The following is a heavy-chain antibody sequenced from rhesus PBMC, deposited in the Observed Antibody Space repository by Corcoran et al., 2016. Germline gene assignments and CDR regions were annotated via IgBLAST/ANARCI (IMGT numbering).Heavy chain of an antibody. CDR2: INSNGGTT. J-gene: IGHJ4*01. CDR1: GFTFSDDY. CDR3: TTVDY. Sequence: EVQLVESGGGLVQSGGSLRLSCAAAGFTFSDDYMEWVRQAPGKGLEWVGQINSNGGTTFLMDSEKGRFTISRDNAKNTLYLQINSLKVEDTAVYYCTTVDYWGQGVLVTVSS. V-gene: IGHV3-10*01.